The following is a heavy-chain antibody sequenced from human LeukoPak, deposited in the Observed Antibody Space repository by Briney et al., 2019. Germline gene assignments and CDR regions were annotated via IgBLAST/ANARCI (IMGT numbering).Heavy chain of an antibody. CDR2: TFHNGNS. CDR3: ASTEGYCSGGTCYSMEYFRH. J-gene: IGHJ1*01. V-gene: IGHV4-59*01. CDR1: GGSISSFY. D-gene: IGHD2-15*01. Sequence: PSETLSLTCTVSGGSISSFYWSWIRQAPGKGLEWIGHTFHNGNSNYNPSLKTRVTLSLDTSKNQSSLKLNSVTAADTAVYYCASTEGYCSGGTCYSMEYFRHWGQGTQVAVSS.